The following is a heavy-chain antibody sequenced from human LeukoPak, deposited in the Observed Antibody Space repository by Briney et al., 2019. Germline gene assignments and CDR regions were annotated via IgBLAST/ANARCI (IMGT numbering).Heavy chain of an antibody. J-gene: IGHJ4*02. D-gene: IGHD5-18*01. Sequence: GGSLRLSCAASGFTFSKYAMSWVRQAPGKGLEWVSAINGGGRNTYYAESVKGRFTISRDNSKTTLYLQMTNLRAGDTAIYYCAGDWDTEAGAIDYWGQGTLVTVSS. CDR3: AGDWDTEAGAIDY. V-gene: IGHV3-23*01. CDR2: INGGGRNT. CDR1: GFTFSKYA.